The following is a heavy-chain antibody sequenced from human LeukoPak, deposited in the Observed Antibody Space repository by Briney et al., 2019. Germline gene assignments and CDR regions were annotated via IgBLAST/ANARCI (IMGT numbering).Heavy chain of an antibody. CDR2: IYHSGST. Sequence: SETLSLTCTVSGYSISSGYYWGWIRQPPGNGLEWIGSIYHSGSTYYNPSLKSRVTISVDTSKNQFSLKLSSVTAADTAVYYCARHDSSGYLDAFDIWGQGTMVTVSS. CDR3: ARHDSSGYLDAFDI. CDR1: GYSISSGYY. V-gene: IGHV4-38-2*02. J-gene: IGHJ3*02. D-gene: IGHD3-22*01.